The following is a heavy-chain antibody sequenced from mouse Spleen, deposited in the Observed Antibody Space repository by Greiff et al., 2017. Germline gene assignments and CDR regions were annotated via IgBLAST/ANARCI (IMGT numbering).Heavy chain of an antibody. CDR1: GYTFTSYW. CDR2: IYPSDSET. J-gene: IGHJ3*01. V-gene: IGHV1-61*01. CDR3: ARLLYYYGSSGFAY. D-gene: IGHD1-1*01. Sequence: VQLQQPGAELVRPGSSVKLSCKASGYTFTSYWMDWVKQRPGQGLEWIGNIYPSDSETHYKQKFKDKATLTVDKSSSTAYMQLSSLTSEDSAVYYCARLLYYYGSSGFAYWGQGTLVTVSA.